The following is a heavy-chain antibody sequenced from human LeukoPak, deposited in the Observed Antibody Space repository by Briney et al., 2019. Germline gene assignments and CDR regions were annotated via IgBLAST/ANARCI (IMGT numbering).Heavy chain of an antibody. V-gene: IGHV3-66*02. CDR3: ARFQALRGSFRGFDF. CDR1: GFTVSSTY. J-gene: IGHJ4*02. Sequence: GRSLRLSCEASGFTVSSTYMTWVRQAPGKGLEWVSIMYSGGNTYYADSVKGRFTISRDNSRNTLYLQMNGLRTEDTALYYCARFQALRGSFRGFDFWGQGTQVTVSP. D-gene: IGHD1-26*01. CDR2: MYSGGNT.